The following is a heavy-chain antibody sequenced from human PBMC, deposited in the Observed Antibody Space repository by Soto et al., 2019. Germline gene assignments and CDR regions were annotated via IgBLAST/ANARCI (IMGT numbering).Heavy chain of an antibody. J-gene: IGHJ4*02. Sequence: EVQLVESGGGLVQPGGSLRLSCAASGFTFSSYSMHWVRQAPGKGLEWVAYISSSSSTIYYADSVQGRFTISRDNPKNSRYRQMNSPRAEDTAVYYCARDKGRSPLDYWGQGTRVTVSS. V-gene: IGHV3-48*01. CDR1: GFTFSSYS. CDR3: ARDKGRSPLDY. D-gene: IGHD2-15*01. CDR2: ISSSSSTI.